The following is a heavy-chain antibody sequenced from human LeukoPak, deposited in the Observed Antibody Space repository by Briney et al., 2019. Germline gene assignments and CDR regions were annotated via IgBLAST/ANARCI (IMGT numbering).Heavy chain of an antibody. CDR2: LSGSGGST. Sequence: PGGSLRLSCVFSGFTFSSYAMSWVRQAPGKGLEWVSSLSGSGGSTDYADSVKGQFTISRDNSKNTLYLQMNSLRVEDTAVYYCAKDPHTGYSFAYWGQGTLVTVSS. V-gene: IGHV3-23*01. D-gene: IGHD5-18*01. CDR3: AKDPHTGYSFAY. J-gene: IGHJ4*02. CDR1: GFTFSSYA.